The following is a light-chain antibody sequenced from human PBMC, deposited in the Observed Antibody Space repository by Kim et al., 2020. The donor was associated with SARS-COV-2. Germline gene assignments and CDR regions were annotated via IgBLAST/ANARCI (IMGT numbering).Light chain of an antibody. CDR3: QQRRNWLT. V-gene: IGKV3-11*01. Sequence: EIVLTQSPATLSLSPGERATLSCRASQSVSSYLAWYQQTPGQAPRLLIYDASNRAAGIPARFSGSGSGTDFILTISSLEPEDVAVYYCQQRRNWLTFGQGTRLEIK. CDR2: DAS. CDR1: QSVSSY. J-gene: IGKJ5*01.